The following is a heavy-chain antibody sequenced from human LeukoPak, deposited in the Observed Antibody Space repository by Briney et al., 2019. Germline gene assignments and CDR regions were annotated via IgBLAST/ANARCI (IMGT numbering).Heavy chain of an antibody. CDR1: GYTLTELS. CDR2: FDPEYGET. V-gene: IGHV1-24*01. CDR3: ATVRQSWELPPGYYYGMDV. Sequence: GASVKLSCKVSGYTLTELSMHWVRQAPGKGLEWMGGFDPEYGETIYAQKFQGRVTMAEDTSTDTAYMELSSLRSEDTAVYYCATVRQSWELPPGYYYGMDVWGQGTTVTVSS. J-gene: IGHJ6*02. D-gene: IGHD1-26*01.